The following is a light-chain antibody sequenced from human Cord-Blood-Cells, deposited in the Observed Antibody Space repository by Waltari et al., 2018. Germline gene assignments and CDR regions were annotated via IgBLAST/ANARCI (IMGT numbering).Light chain of an antibody. J-gene: IGKJ4*01. Sequence: EIVMTQSPATLSLSPGERATLSCRASQSVSSSYLSWYQQKPVQAPRLLIYGASTRATGIPARFSGSGSGTDFTLAISSLQPEDFAVYYCQQDYNLPLTFDGGTKVGIK. CDR3: QQDYNLPLT. CDR1: QSVSSSY. V-gene: IGKV3D-7*01. CDR2: GAS.